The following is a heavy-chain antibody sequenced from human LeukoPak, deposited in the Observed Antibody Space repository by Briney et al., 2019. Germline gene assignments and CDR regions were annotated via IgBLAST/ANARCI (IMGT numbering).Heavy chain of an antibody. Sequence: SETRSLTCAVSGYSISSGYYWGWIRQPPGKGLEWIGSIYHSGSTYYNPSLKSRVTISVDTSKNQFSLKLSSVTAADTAVYYCARTIGSGSYYPYWYFDLWGRGTLVTVSS. CDR2: IYHSGST. CDR1: GYSISSGYY. CDR3: ARTIGSGSYYPYWYFDL. J-gene: IGHJ2*01. D-gene: IGHD3-10*01. V-gene: IGHV4-38-2*01.